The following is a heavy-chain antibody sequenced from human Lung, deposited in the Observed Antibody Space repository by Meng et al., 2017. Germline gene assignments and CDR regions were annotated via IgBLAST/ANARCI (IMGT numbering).Heavy chain of an antibody. CDR1: GFTCSNYA. V-gene: IGHV3-23*01. CDR3: ARGTRVSCTGVICYPFDF. CDR2: TAATDGGT. Sequence: EVQLLESGGGLVQPGGSLRLSCSASGFTCSNYAMSWVRQAPEKGLEWVSATAATDGGTYHAASVRGRFTISRDNSKNTLSLQMNSLRADDTAIYYCARGTRVSCTGVICYPFDFWGQGTLVTVSS. D-gene: IGHD2-8*02. J-gene: IGHJ4*02.